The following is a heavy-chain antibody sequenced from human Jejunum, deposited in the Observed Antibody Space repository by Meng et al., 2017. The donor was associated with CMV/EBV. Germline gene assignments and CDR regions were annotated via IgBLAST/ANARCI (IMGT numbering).Heavy chain of an antibody. J-gene: IGHJ5*02. D-gene: IGHD4-17*01. Sequence: SGFTLTSYSITWVRQAPGKGLEWLSYISGSSTYIYHADSVKGRFTISRDNAKNSVYLQMNGLRAEDAAVYYCARAIDYGDPNWFDTWGQGTLVTVS. CDR3: ARAIDYGDPNWFDT. CDR2: ISGSSTYI. CDR1: GFTLTSYS. V-gene: IGHV3-21*01.